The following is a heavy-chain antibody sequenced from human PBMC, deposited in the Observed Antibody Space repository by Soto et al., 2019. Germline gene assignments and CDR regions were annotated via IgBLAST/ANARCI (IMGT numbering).Heavy chain of an antibody. CDR2: FRTGGDDAST. CDR3: AKKPNSGPASQYFDN. D-gene: IGHD1-1*01. Sequence: GGSLRLSCAASGFTFSSYSMSWVRQPPGKGLEWVSGFRTGGDDASTYYAHSVKSRFTISRGKTKNMLFLQLTSVRAEDTAIYYCAKKPNSGPASQYFDNWGQGKLVTVSS. V-gene: IGHV3-23*01. CDR1: GFTFSSYS. J-gene: IGHJ4*02.